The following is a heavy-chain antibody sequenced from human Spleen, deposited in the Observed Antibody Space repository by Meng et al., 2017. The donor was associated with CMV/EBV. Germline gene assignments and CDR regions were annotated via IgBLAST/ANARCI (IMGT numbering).Heavy chain of an antibody. V-gene: IGHV1-69*05. Sequence: STASGGPFRFYAIDWVRQAPGQGLEWMGGIIPTFGTVHYAQKFQGRVSITTDESTSTGNMELRSLRYDDTAIYYCASGITGTTASDYWGQGTLVTVSS. CDR1: GGPFRFYA. D-gene: IGHD1-7*01. CDR2: IIPTFGTV. CDR3: ASGITGTTASDY. J-gene: IGHJ4*02.